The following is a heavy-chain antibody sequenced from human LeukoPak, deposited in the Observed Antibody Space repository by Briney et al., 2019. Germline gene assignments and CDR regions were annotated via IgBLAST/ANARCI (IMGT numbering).Heavy chain of an antibody. D-gene: IGHD6-19*01. CDR3: ARAGYSSGWYYY. V-gene: IGHV3-30*03. CDR1: GFTFSSYG. CDR2: ISYNGSDK. Sequence: GRSLRLSCAASGFTFSSYGMHWVHQAPGKGLEWVAVISYNGSDKKYADPVKGRFTISRDNAKNSLYLQMNSLRAEDTAVYYCARAGYSSGWYYYWGQGTLVTVSS. J-gene: IGHJ4*02.